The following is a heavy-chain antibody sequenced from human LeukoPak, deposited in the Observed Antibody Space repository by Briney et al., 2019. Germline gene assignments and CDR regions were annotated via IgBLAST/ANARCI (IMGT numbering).Heavy chain of an antibody. CDR2: IKEDGSVN. CDR1: GFTFSRYW. CDR3: ARERYSDY. Sequence: PGGSLRLSCAASGFTFSRYWMTWVRQAPGKGLEWVANIKEDGSVNSCVESVKGRFTISREKAKNSLYLQMISLWAEDTAVYFSARERYSDYWGQGTLVTVSS. V-gene: IGHV3-7*01. J-gene: IGHJ4*02.